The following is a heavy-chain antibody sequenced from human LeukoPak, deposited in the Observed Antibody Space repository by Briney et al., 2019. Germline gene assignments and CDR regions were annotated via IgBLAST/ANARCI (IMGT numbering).Heavy chain of an antibody. CDR1: GLTVSSSY. Sequence: QAGGSLRLSCAASGLTVSSSYMSWVRQAPGKGLEWVSIIYIGDNPHYADSVKGRFTISRHNSKNTLYLQMSNLRAEDTAVYYCARVRPWVFDYWGQGTLVTVSS. CDR3: ARVRPWVFDY. V-gene: IGHV3-53*04. J-gene: IGHJ4*02. CDR2: IYIGDNP.